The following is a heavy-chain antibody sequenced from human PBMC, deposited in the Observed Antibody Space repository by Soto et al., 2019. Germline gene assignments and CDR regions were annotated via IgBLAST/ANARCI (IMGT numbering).Heavy chain of an antibody. V-gene: IGHV3-30*18. CDR1: GFIFSNHA. D-gene: IGHD3-16*01. Sequence: QVQLVESGGGVVQPGRSLRLSCTASGFIFSNHAMHWVRQAPGKGLEGVAIISYDGRNTYYADSVKGRFIISRDNSKKTLDLQMNSLRTEDTAVYYCAKTRKSLGGGEDFDYWGQGTQVTVSS. CDR3: AKTRKSLGGGEDFDY. J-gene: IGHJ4*02. CDR2: ISYDGRNT.